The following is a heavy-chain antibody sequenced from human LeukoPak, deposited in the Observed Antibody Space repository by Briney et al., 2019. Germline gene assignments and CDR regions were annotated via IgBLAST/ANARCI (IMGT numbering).Heavy chain of an antibody. Sequence: SETLSLTCTVFGGSFGSFYWTWIRQPPGKGLEWTGEITPSGSTSYIPSLKSRLTISIDTSQDQFSLRLTSMNAADTAVYYCARISSSGSLDYWGQGTLVTVSS. CDR1: GGSFGSFY. CDR3: ARISSSGSLDY. CDR2: ITPSGST. D-gene: IGHD3-10*01. V-gene: IGHV4-34*01. J-gene: IGHJ4*02.